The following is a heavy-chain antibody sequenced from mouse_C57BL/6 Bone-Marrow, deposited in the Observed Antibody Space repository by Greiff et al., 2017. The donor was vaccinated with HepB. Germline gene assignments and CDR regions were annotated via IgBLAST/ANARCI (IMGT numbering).Heavy chain of an antibody. V-gene: IGHV5-4*01. J-gene: IGHJ2*01. D-gene: IGHD1-1*01. CDR3: ARDSYGSSYYFDY. Sequence: DVKLVESGGGLVKPGGSLKLSCAASGFTFSSYAMSWVRQTPEKRLEWVATISDGGSYTYYPDNVKGRFTISRDNAKNNLYLQMSHLKSEDTAMYYCARDSYGSSYYFDYWGQGTTLTVSS. CDR1: GFTFSSYA. CDR2: ISDGGSYT.